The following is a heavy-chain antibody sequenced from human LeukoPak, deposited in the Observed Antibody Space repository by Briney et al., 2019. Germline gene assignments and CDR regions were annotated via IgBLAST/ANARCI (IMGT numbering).Heavy chain of an antibody. J-gene: IGHJ3*02. V-gene: IGHV3-21*01. D-gene: IGHD5-12*01. CDR2: ISSSSSYI. Sequence: GGSLRLSCAASGFTFSSYSMNWVRQAPGKGLEWVSSISSSSSYIYYADSVKGRFTISRDNAKNSLYLQMNSLGAEDTAVYYCARLRGFDAFDIWGQGTMVTVSS. CDR1: GFTFSSYS. CDR3: ARLRGFDAFDI.